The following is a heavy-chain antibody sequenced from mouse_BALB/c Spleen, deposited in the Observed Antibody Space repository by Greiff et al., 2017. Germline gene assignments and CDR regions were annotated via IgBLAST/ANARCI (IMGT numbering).Heavy chain of an antibody. CDR3: ARSPYYYGSRAYYFDD. Sequence: QVQLKESGAELAKPGASVKMSCKASGYTFTSYWMHWVKQRPGQGLEWIGYINPSTGYTEYNQKFKDKATLTADKSSSTAYMQLSSLTSEDSAVYYCARSPYYYGSRAYYFDDWGQGTTLTVSS. CDR1: GYTFTSYW. D-gene: IGHD1-1*01. V-gene: IGHV1-7*01. CDR2: INPSTGYT. J-gene: IGHJ2*01.